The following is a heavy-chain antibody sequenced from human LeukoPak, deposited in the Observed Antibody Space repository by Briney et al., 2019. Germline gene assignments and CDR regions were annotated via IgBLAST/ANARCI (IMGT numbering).Heavy chain of an antibody. CDR3: ARHEKSSGWYHDY. Sequence: SETLSLTCTVSGGSISNYYWSWIRQPPGKGLDWIGHIYYSGSTNYNPSLQSRVNISVDTSRNQFSLKLSSVTAADTAVYYCARHEKSSGWYHDYWGQGTLVTVSS. V-gene: IGHV4-59*08. CDR2: IYYSGST. D-gene: IGHD6-19*01. J-gene: IGHJ4*02. CDR1: GGSISNYY.